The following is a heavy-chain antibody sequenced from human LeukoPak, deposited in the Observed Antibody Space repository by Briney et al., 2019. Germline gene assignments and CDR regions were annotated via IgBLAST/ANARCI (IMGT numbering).Heavy chain of an antibody. J-gene: IGHJ1*01. CDR1: GFTVSSNY. V-gene: IGHV3-53*01. D-gene: IGHD3-10*01. CDR3: ARAHGLGYFHY. Sequence: GGSLRLSCAASGFTVSSNYMNWVRQAPGKGLEWVSVIYGGGSTYYADSVKGRFTISRDNSKNTLYLQMNSLRAEDTAVYYCARAHGLGYFHYWGQGTLVTVSS. CDR2: IYGGGST.